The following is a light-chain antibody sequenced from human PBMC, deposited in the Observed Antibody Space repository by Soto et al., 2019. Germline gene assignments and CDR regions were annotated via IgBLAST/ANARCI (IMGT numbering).Light chain of an antibody. V-gene: IGKV3-20*01. J-gene: IGKJ1*01. CDR1: QTVSSRY. CDR2: GAS. Sequence: EIVLTQSPGTLSLSPGERATLSCRPSQTVSSRYLAWYQQRPGQAPRLLIYGASTRATGIPDRFSGSGSGTDFTLTISRLEPEDFAVYYCQQYDSSPATFGQGTKVDIK. CDR3: QQYDSSPAT.